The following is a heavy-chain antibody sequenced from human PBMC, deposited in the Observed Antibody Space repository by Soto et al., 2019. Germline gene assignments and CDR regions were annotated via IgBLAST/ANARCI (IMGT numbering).Heavy chain of an antibody. V-gene: IGHV3-30*18. Sequence: GGSLRLSCAASGFTFSSYGMHWVRQAPGKGLEWVAVISYDGSNKYYADSVKGRFTISRDNSKNTLYLQMNSLRAEDTAVYYCAKDLGITIFEFSFDYWGQGTLVTVSS. CDR3: AKDLGITIFEFSFDY. CDR1: GFTFSSYG. J-gene: IGHJ4*02. D-gene: IGHD3-3*01. CDR2: ISYDGSNK.